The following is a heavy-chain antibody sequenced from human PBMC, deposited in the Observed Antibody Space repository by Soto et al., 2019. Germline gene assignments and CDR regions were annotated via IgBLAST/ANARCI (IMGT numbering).Heavy chain of an antibody. V-gene: IGHV4-34*01. D-gene: IGHD3-3*01. CDR3: ASGRYYDFWSGYYRYFDY. CDR1: GGSFSGYY. Sequence: QVQLQQWGAGLLKPSETLSLTCAVYGGSFSGYYWSWIRQPPGKGLEWIGEINHSGSTNYNPSLKSRVTISVDPSKNHFSLKLSSVTAADTAVYYCASGRYYDFWSGYYRYFDYWGQGTLVTVSS. CDR2: INHSGST. J-gene: IGHJ4*02.